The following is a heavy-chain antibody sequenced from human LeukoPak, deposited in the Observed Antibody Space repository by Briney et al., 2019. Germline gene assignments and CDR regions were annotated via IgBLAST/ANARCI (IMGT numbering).Heavy chain of an antibody. Sequence: ASVKVSCKASGYTFTSYGISWVRQAPGQGLEWMGWINPNSGGTNYAQKFQGRVTMTRDTSISTAYMELSRLRSDDTAVYYCARETNYDILTGYFLWGQGTLVTVSS. CDR2: INPNSGGT. J-gene: IGHJ4*02. V-gene: IGHV1-2*02. CDR1: GYTFTSYG. CDR3: ARETNYDILTGYFL. D-gene: IGHD3-9*01.